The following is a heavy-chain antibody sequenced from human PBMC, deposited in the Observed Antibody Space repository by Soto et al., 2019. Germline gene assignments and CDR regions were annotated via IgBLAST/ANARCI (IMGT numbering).Heavy chain of an antibody. CDR1: GGSISSYY. D-gene: IGHD1-26*01. J-gene: IGHJ4*02. Sequence: SETLSLTCTVSGGSISSYYWSWIRQPPGKGLEWIGYIYYSGSTNYNPSLKSRVTISVDTSKNQFSLKLSSVTAADTAIYYCARHYSDWAFDIWGQGSLVTVSS. V-gene: IGHV4-59*08. CDR2: IYYSGST. CDR3: ARHYSDWAFDI.